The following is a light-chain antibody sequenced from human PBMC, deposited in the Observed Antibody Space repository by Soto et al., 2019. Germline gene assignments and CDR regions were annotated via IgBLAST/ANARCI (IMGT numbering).Light chain of an antibody. CDR2: EVT. CDR1: SSDVGGYNY. CDR3: TSYAGGNNV. V-gene: IGLV2-8*01. J-gene: IGLJ1*01. Sequence: QSVLTQPPSASGSPGQSVTISCTGTSSDVGGYNYVSWYQQHPGKVPKLMVYEVTKRPSGVPDRFSGSKSGNTASLTVSGLQAEDEADYYCTSYAGGNNVFGTGTKLTVL.